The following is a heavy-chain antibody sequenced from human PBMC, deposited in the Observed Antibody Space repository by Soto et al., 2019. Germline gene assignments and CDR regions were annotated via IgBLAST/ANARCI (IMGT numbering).Heavy chain of an antibody. CDR2: IAYDGNEK. D-gene: IGHD4-17*01. J-gene: IGHJ6*02. CDR3: AKDVGDYVPYYNGMDV. V-gene: IGHV3-30*18. CDR1: GFTFRTHA. Sequence: QVQLVESGGGVVQPGTSLRLSCAASGFTFRTHAMHWVRQAPGKGLEWMAVIAYDGNEKFYADSVKGRFTISRDNSKNALYLQINTLRPEDTAVYYCAKDVGDYVPYYNGMDVWGQGTTVTVSS.